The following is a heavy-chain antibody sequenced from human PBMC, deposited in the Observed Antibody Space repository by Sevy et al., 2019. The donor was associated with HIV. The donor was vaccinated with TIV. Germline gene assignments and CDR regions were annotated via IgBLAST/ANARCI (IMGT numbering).Heavy chain of an antibody. J-gene: IGHJ6*02. CDR3: ARGMILEGSWCGMDV. CDR2: IFSGGST. CDR1: GFTVSSNY. V-gene: IGHV3-53*01. Sequence: GGSLRLSCAVSGFTVSSNYMTWVRQAPGKGLEWVSVIFSGGSTYYADSVKGRLTISRDNTTNTLSLQMNSLRAEDTAVYYCARGMILEGSWCGMDVWGQGTTVTVSS. D-gene: IGHD3-3*01.